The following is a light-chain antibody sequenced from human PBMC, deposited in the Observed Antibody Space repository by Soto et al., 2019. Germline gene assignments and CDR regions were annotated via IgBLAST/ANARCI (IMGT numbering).Light chain of an antibody. CDR3: QQRSNWPRT. Sequence: EIVLTQSPATLSLSPGERATLSCRASQSVSSYLAWYQQKPGEAPRLLIYDASNRATGIPARFSGSGSGTDFTLTISSLEPEEFAVYYCQQRSNWPRTFGPGTKLEIK. CDR2: DAS. V-gene: IGKV3-11*01. J-gene: IGKJ2*01. CDR1: QSVSSY.